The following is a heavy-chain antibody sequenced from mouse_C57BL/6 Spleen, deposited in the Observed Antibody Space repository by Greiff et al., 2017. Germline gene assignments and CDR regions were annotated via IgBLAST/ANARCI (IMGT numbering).Heavy chain of an antibody. Sequence: QVHVKQPGAELVKPGASVKMSCKASGYTFTSYWITWVKQRPGQGLEWIGDIYPGSGSTNYNEKFKSKATLTVDTSSSTAYMQLSSLTSEDSAVYYCARGVDYGSTFYYAMDYWGQGTSVTVSS. CDR3: ARGVDYGSTFYYAMDY. D-gene: IGHD1-1*01. V-gene: IGHV1-55*01. CDR1: GYTFTSYW. J-gene: IGHJ4*01. CDR2: IYPGSGST.